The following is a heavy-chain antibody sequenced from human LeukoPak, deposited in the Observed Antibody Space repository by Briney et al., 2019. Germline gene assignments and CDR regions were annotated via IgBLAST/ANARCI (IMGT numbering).Heavy chain of an antibody. CDR2: ISYDGSNK. CDR3: AKDRKQWHSPLDY. V-gene: IGHV3-30*18. D-gene: IGHD6-19*01. Sequence: TGGSLRLSCAASGFTVSSYGMHWVRQAPGKGLEWEALISYDGSNKDYADSVRGRFTISRDSSKNTLYLQMNSLRPEDTAVYYCAKDRKQWHSPLDYWGQGTLVTVSS. CDR1: GFTVSSYG. J-gene: IGHJ4*02.